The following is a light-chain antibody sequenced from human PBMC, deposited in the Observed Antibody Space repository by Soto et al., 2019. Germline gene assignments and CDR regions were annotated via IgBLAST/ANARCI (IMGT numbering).Light chain of an antibody. CDR1: QSVNSNY. CDR2: GAS. Sequence: EIVLTQSPGTLSLSPGDRATLSCRASQSVNSNYLAWYQRKPGQAPRLLIYGASNRATDIPYRFSARVSGTDFTLTIIRLEAEDFPVYYCQQYDNTPPTFGLRTKV. CDR3: QQYDNTPPT. V-gene: IGKV3-20*01. J-gene: IGKJ1*01.